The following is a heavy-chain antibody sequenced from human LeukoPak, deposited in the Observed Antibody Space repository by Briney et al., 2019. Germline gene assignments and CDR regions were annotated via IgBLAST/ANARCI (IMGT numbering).Heavy chain of an antibody. CDR3: TPSLYDILSGSDY. CDR2: IRSKANSYAT. V-gene: IGHV3-73*01. Sequence: GGSLRLSCAASGFTFSGSAMHWVRQASGKGLEWVGRIRSKANSYATAYAASVKGRFTISRDDSKNTAYLQMNSLKTEDTAVYYCTPSLYDILSGSDYWGQGTLVTASS. J-gene: IGHJ4*02. D-gene: IGHD3-9*01. CDR1: GFTFSGSA.